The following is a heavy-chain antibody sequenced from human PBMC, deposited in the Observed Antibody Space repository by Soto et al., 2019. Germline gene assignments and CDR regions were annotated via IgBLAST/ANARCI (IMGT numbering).Heavy chain of an antibody. Sequence: SGPTLVNPTQTLTLTCTFSGFSLSTTGMCVSWIRQPPGKALEWLALIDWADDKYYSTSLKTRLTISKDTSKNQVVLTMTNVEPVDTATYFCSRAVGGFTYGYPDYWGQGTLVTVSS. V-gene: IGHV2-70*01. CDR1: GFSLSTTGMC. CDR3: SRAVGGFTYGYPDY. D-gene: IGHD5-18*01. J-gene: IGHJ4*02. CDR2: IDWADDK.